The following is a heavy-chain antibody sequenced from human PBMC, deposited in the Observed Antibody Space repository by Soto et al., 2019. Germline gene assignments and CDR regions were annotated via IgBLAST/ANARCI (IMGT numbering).Heavy chain of an antibody. Sequence: SGPTLVNPTQTLTLTCTFSGFSLSTTGMCVSWIRQPPGKALEWLALIDWADDKYYSTSLKTRLTISKDTSKNQVVLTMTNVEPVDTATYFCSRAVGGFTYGYPDYWGQGTLVTVSS. V-gene: IGHV2-70*01. CDR1: GFSLSTTGMC. CDR3: SRAVGGFTYGYPDY. D-gene: IGHD5-18*01. J-gene: IGHJ4*02. CDR2: IDWADDK.